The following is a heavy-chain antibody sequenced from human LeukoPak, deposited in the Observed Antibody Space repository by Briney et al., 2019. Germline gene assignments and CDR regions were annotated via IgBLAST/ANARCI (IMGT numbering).Heavy chain of an antibody. Sequence: SETLSLTCTVSGGSISNGAYYWSWIRHPPGKGLEWIGYIYHSESTYYNPSLKSRVTISLDRSKNQFSLQLSSVTAADTAVYYCARRSDAFDIWGQGTMVTVSS. V-gene: IGHV4-30-2*01. CDR1: GGSISNGAYY. J-gene: IGHJ3*02. CDR3: ARRSDAFDI. CDR2: IYHSEST.